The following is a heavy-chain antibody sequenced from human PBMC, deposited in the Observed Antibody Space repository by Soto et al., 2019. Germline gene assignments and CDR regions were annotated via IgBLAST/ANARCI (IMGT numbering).Heavy chain of an antibody. CDR1: GGSISSYY. J-gene: IGHJ5*02. CDR2: IYYSGSI. D-gene: IGHD1-26*01. V-gene: IGHV4-59*01. CDR3: ARCLFSYGARFDP. Sequence: SETLSLTCTVSGGSISSYYWSWIRQPPGKGLEWIGYIYYSGSINYNPSLKSRVTISVDTSKNQFSLKLSSVTAADTAVYYCARCLFSYGARFDPWGQGTLVTVS.